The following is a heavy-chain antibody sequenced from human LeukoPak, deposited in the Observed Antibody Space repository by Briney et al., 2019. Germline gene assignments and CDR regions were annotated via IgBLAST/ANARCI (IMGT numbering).Heavy chain of an antibody. CDR2: INTSTGNP. V-gene: IGHV7-4-1*02. D-gene: IGHD6-19*01. CDR1: GNIITSYA. CDR3: AAADTSFGYFDY. J-gene: IGHJ4*02. Sequence: ASVKVSCKASGNIITSYAMNWVRQAPGQGLEWMGWINTSTGNPTYAQGFTGRFVSSLDTSVRTAYLQISSLKAEDTAVYYCAAADTSFGYFDYWGQGTLVTVSS.